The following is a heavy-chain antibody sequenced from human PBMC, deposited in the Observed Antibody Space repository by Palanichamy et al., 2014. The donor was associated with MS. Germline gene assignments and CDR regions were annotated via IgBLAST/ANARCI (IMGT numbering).Heavy chain of an antibody. CDR1: GYTFTSYD. D-gene: IGHD6-13*01. CDR2: MNPNSGNT. J-gene: IGHJ5*02. Sequence: VQLVQSGAEVRSLGPSVKVSCKASGYTFTSYDINWVRQATGQGLEWMGWMNPNSGNTGYAQKFQGRVTMTRNTSISTAYMELSSLRSEDTAVYYCARGLDSSWYPEWFDPWGQGTLVTVSS. V-gene: IGHV1-8*01. CDR3: ARGLDSSWYPEWFDP.